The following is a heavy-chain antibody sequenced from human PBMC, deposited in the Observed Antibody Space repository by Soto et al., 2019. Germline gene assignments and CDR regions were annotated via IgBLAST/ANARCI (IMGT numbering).Heavy chain of an antibody. J-gene: IGHJ4*02. Sequence: ASVKVSRKASGYTFTRYYMHWVRQAPGQGLEWMGRINPNRGGTNYAQKFQGWVTMTRDTSISTAYMELSRLRSDDTAVYYCARSYYDILTGYFDYWGQGTLVTVSS. CDR3: ARSYYDILTGYFDY. D-gene: IGHD3-9*01. CDR2: INPNRGGT. CDR1: GYTFTRYY. V-gene: IGHV1-2*04.